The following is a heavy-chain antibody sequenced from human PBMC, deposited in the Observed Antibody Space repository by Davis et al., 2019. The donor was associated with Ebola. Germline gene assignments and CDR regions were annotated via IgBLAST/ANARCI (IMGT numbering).Heavy chain of an antibody. CDR2: MNPNSGNT. V-gene: IGHV1-8*02. J-gene: IGHJ6*02. D-gene: IGHD6-19*01. CDR1: GYTFTSYY. CDR3: ARETNSGWFHYGMDV. Sequence: AASVKVSCKASGYTFTSYYMHWVRQATGQGLEWMGWMNPNSGNTGYAQKFQGRVTMTRNTSISTAYMELSSLRSEDTAVYYCARETNSGWFHYGMDVWGQGTTVTVSS.